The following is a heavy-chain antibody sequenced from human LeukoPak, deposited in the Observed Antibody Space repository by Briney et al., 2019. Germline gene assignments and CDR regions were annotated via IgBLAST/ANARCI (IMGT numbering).Heavy chain of an antibody. V-gene: IGHV4-34*01. CDR2: ISHSGRA. Sequence: PSETLSLTCAVYGGSFSGYYWTWIRQPPGKGLEWIGEISHSGRANYNPSLKSRVTISVDTSKNQFSLKVNSVTAADTAVYYCTRDTGTTGEVKFDPWGQGTLVTVSS. J-gene: IGHJ5*02. CDR3: TRDTGTTGEVKFDP. CDR1: GGSFSGYY. D-gene: IGHD4-17*01.